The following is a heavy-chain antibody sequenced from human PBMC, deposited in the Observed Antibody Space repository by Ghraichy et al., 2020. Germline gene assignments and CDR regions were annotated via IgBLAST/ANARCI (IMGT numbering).Heavy chain of an antibody. CDR3: ASGRWYYDRSGYSISPYDY. CDR2: IKQDGTEK. Sequence: VANIKQDGTEKNYVDSVKGRFTISRDNAKNSLYLQMNSLRAEDTAVYYCASGRWYYDRSGYSISPYDYWGQGTLVTGSS. J-gene: IGHJ4*02. D-gene: IGHD3-22*01. V-gene: IGHV3-7*01.